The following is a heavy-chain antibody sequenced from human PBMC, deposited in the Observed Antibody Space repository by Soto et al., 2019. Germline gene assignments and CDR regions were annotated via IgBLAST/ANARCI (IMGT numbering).Heavy chain of an antibody. CDR2: INHSGST. J-gene: IGHJ4*02. D-gene: IGHD3-22*01. Sequence: QVQLQQWGAGLLKPSETLSLTCAVYGGSFSGYYWSWIRQPPGKGLEWIGKINHSGSTNYNPSLMTRVTISVYTSMNLFSLKLSSVTAADTAVYYCARGRGASYFYESSGYYYIWGQGTLVTASS. CDR1: GGSFSGYY. CDR3: ARGRGASYFYESSGYYYI. V-gene: IGHV4-34*01.